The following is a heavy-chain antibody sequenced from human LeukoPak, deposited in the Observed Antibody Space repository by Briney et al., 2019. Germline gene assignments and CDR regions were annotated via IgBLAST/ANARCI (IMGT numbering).Heavy chain of an antibody. J-gene: IGHJ5*02. Sequence: SQNLSLTCTVSGGSISSGGYYWSWIRQLPDKGLEWIGFVYYTGSTYYNPSLKSRVTISVDTSANQFSLKLSTVTAADTAVYYCAGSTLAPNWFDPWGQGALVTVSS. CDR1: GGSISSGGYY. CDR2: VYYTGST. D-gene: IGHD6-13*01. V-gene: IGHV4-31*03. CDR3: AGSTLAPNWFDP.